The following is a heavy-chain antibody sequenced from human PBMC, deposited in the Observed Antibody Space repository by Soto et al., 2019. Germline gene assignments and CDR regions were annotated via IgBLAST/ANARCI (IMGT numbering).Heavy chain of an antibody. CDR3: ARGRYGDY. V-gene: IGHV1-18*01. Sequence: QVHLVQSGAEVKKPGASVKVSCKGSGYTFTSYDITWVRQAPGQGLEWMGWISDHNCNTDYARKLQGIVTVTRDTPTSPAYMELRSLRSDDTAVYYCARGRYGDYWGQGALVTVSS. D-gene: IGHD1-1*01. J-gene: IGHJ4*02. CDR2: ISDHNCNT. CDR1: GYTFTSYD.